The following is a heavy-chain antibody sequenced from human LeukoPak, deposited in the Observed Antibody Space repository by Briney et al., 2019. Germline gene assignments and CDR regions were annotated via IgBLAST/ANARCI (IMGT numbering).Heavy chain of an antibody. CDR1: GFTFSSYD. Sequence: GRSLRLSCAASGFTFSSYDMHWVRQAPGKGLEWVAVISYDGSNKYYADSVKGRFTISRDNSKNTLYLQMNSLRAEDTAVYYCARDLGAGSTYYFDYWGQGTLVTVSS. V-gene: IGHV3-30*04. D-gene: IGHD1-26*01. CDR2: ISYDGSNK. CDR3: ARDLGAGSTYYFDY. J-gene: IGHJ4*02.